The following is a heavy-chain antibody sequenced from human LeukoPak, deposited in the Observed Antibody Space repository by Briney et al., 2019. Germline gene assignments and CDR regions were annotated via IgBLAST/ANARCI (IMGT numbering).Heavy chain of an antibody. CDR1: GGSISSYY. CDR3: ARGGGIVGATDFDY. CDR2: IYYSGST. D-gene: IGHD1-26*01. V-gene: IGHV4-59*12. Sequence: SETLSLTCTVSGGSISSYYWSWIRQPPGKGLEWIGYIYYSGSTNYNPSLKSRVTISVDTSKNQFSLKLSSVTAADTAVYYCARGGGIVGATDFDYWGQGTLVTVSS. J-gene: IGHJ4*02.